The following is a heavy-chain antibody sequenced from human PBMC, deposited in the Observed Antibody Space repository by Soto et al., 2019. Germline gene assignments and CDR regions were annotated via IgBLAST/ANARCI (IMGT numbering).Heavy chain of an antibody. CDR3: ASSGDYYYYMDV. CDR1: GGTFSSYA. Sequence: SVKVSCKASGGTFSSYAISWVRQAPGQGLEWMGGFIPKDGTANYAQKFQGRVTMTEDTSTDTAYMELSSLRSEDTAVYYCASSGDYYYYMDVWGKGTTVTVSS. CDR2: FIPKDGTA. D-gene: IGHD3-10*01. J-gene: IGHJ6*03. V-gene: IGHV1-69*06.